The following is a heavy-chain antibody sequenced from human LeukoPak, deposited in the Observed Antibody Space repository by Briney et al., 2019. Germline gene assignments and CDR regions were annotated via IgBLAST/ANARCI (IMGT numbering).Heavy chain of an antibody. CDR3: AKDAIVVVPAAIGY. V-gene: IGHV3-30*18. CDR1: GFTFSSYG. J-gene: IGHJ4*02. Sequence: GRSLRLSCAASGFTFSSYGMHWVRQAPGKGLEWVAVISYDGSNKYYADSVKGRFTISRDNSKNTLYLQMNSLRAEDTAVYYCAKDAIVVVPAAIGYWGQGTLVTVSS. D-gene: IGHD2-2*01. CDR2: ISYDGSNK.